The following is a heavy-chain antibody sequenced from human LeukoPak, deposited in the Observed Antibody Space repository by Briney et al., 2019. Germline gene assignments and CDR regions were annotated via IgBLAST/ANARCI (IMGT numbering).Heavy chain of an antibody. CDR1: GGSISSHY. D-gene: IGHD1-14*01. V-gene: IGHV4-59*11. CDR2: IYYSGST. CDR3: ARSAGRGAYRNYYYYMDV. Sequence: SETLSLTCTVSGGSISSHYWSWIRQPPGKGLEWIGYIYYSGSTNYNPSLKSRVTISVDTSKNQFSLKLSSVTAADTAVYYCARSAGRGAYRNYYYYMDVWGKGTTVTVSS. J-gene: IGHJ6*03.